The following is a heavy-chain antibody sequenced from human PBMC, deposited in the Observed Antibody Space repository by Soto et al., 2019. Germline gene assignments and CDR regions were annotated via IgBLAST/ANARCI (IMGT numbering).Heavy chain of an antibody. CDR1: GGTFSSYT. CDR2: IIPILGIA. Sequence: QVQLVQSGAEVKKPGYSVKVSCKASGGTFSSYTISWVRQAPGQGLEWMGRIIPILGIANYAQKFQGRVTITADKSTSTAYMELSSLRSEDTAVYSCASREVYSAPDYWGQGTLVTVSS. CDR3: ASREVYSAPDY. D-gene: IGHD1-26*01. V-gene: IGHV1-69*02. J-gene: IGHJ4*02.